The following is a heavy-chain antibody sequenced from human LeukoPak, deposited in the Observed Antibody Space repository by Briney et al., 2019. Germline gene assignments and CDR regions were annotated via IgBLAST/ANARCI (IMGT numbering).Heavy chain of an antibody. CDR1: GYTFTSYG. V-gene: IGHV1-18*01. CDR2: ISAYNGNT. J-gene: IGHJ4*02. CDR3: ARVGTYYYDSSAYYSLASPIDY. Sequence: ASVKVSCKASGYTFTSYGISWVRQAPGQGLEWMGWISAYNGNTNYAQKLQGRVTMTTDTSTSTAYMELRSLRSDDTAVYYCARVGTYYYDSSAYYSLASPIDYWGQGTLVTVSS. D-gene: IGHD3-22*01.